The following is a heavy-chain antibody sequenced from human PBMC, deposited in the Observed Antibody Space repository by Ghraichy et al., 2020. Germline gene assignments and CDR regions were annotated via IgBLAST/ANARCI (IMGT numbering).Heavy chain of an antibody. Sequence: LETLSLTCTVSGGSISSSSYYWGWIRQPPGKGLEWIGSIYYSGSTYYNPSLKSRVTISVDTSKNQFSLKLSSVTAADTAVYYCARQGGGYYYYYMDVWGKGTTVTVSS. CDR3: ARQGGGYYYYYMDV. V-gene: IGHV4-39*01. J-gene: IGHJ6*03. CDR1: GGSISSSSYY. D-gene: IGHD3-16*01. CDR2: IYYSGST.